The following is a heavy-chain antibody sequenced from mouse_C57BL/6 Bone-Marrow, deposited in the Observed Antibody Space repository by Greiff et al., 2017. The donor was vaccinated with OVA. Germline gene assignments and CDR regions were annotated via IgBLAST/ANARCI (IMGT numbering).Heavy chain of an antibody. V-gene: IGHV1-81*01. CDR1: GYTFTSYG. J-gene: IGHJ2*01. CDR3: ARGGGY. Sequence: VQLQQSGAELARPGASVKLSCKASGYTFTSYGISWVKQRPGQGLEWIGEIYPRSGNTYYNEKFKGKATLTADKSSSTADMELRSLTSEDSAVYFCARGGGYWGQGTTLTVSS. CDR2: IYPRSGNT.